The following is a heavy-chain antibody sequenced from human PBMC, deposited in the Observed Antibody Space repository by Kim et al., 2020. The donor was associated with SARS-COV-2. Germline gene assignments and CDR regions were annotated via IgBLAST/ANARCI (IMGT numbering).Heavy chain of an antibody. CDR1: GGSFSGYY. J-gene: IGHJ4*01. Sequence: SETLSLTCAVYGGSFSGYYWSWIRQPPGKGLEWIGEINHSGSTNYNPSLKSRVTISVDTSKNQFSLKLSSVTAADTAVYYCARGHTGAMVQYYYFDYWG. CDR2: INHSGST. V-gene: IGHV4-34*01. CDR3: ARGHTGAMVQYYYFDY. D-gene: IGHD5-18*01.